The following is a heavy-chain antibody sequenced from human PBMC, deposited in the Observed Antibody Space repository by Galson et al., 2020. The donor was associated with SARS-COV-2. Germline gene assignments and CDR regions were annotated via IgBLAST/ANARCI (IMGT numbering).Heavy chain of an antibody. D-gene: IGHD3-22*01. CDR3: ARGGIYYDSSGPSMADY. V-gene: IGHV4-61*02. CDR2: IYTSGST. J-gene: IGHJ4*02. Sequence: SETLSLTCTVSGGSISSGSYYWSWIRQPAGKGLEWIGRIYTSGSTNYNPSLKSRVTISVDTSKNQFSLKLSSVTAADTAVYYCARGGIYYDSSGPSMADYWGQGTLVTVSS. CDR1: GGSISSGSYY.